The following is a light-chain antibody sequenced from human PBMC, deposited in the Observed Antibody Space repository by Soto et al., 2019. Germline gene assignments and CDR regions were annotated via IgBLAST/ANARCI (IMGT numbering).Light chain of an antibody. Sequence: DIQMTQSPSSLSASIGDRVTITCRASQSISSFLNWYQQKPGKAPKLLTYAASSLQSGVPSRFSGSGSGTDFTLTISSLQPEDFATYYCQQSYTTPRKFGQGTKVDIK. CDR1: QSISSF. J-gene: IGKJ1*01. CDR3: QQSYTTPRK. V-gene: IGKV1-39*01. CDR2: AAS.